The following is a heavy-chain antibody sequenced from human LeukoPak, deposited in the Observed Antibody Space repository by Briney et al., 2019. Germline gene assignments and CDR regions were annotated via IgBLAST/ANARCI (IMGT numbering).Heavy chain of an antibody. Sequence: GESLKISCKGSGYSFTSYWVGWVRQMPGKGLEWMGIIYPGDSDTRYSPSFQGQVTISADKSISTAYLQWGSLKASDTAMYYCARSDYEGDYGIDYWGQGTLVTVPS. J-gene: IGHJ4*02. V-gene: IGHV5-51*01. CDR3: ARSDYEGDYGIDY. D-gene: IGHD4-17*01. CDR1: GYSFTSYW. CDR2: IYPGDSDT.